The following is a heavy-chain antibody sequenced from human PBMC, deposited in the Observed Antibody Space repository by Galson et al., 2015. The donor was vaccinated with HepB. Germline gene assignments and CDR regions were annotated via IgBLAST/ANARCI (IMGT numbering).Heavy chain of an antibody. V-gene: IGHV3-15*01. Sequence: SLRLSCAASGFTFTNAWLNWVRQSPGKGLEWVGRIKSKTDGGTTDYVVPVKGRFTISRDDSNSTLYLQMNSLKTEDTAVYYCTTAYSSSCCSVWGQGTLVTVSS. J-gene: IGHJ4*02. CDR2: IKSKTDGGTT. CDR1: GFTFTNAW. CDR3: TTAYSSSCCSV. D-gene: IGHD6-6*01.